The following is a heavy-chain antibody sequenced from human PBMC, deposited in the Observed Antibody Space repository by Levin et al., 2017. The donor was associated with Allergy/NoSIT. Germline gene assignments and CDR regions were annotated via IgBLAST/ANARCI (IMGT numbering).Heavy chain of an antibody. Sequence: ASVKVSCKSSGYIFTAYGISWVRQAPGQGLEWLGWVSAYNGDTNYAQHLQGRVTMTTDTSTNTAYMELRSLRSDDTAVYYCARGSGIAVAADPFHIWGQGTMVTVSS. CDR2: VSAYNGDT. CDR1: GYIFTAYG. V-gene: IGHV1-18*01. D-gene: IGHD6-19*01. J-gene: IGHJ3*02. CDR3: ARGSGIAVAADPFHI.